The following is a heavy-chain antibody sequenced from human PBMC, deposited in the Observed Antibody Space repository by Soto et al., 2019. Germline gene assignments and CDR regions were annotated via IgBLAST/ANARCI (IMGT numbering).Heavy chain of an antibody. Sequence: QVQLQESGPGLVKPSETLSLTCTVSGGSISSYYWSWIRQPPGKGLEWIGYIYYSGSTNYNPSLKRRVTISVDTSKNQFSLKLSSVTAADTAVYYCARRYSSSWSFDYWGQGTLVTVSS. CDR1: GGSISSYY. V-gene: IGHV4-59*08. D-gene: IGHD6-13*01. CDR2: IYYSGST. CDR3: ARRYSSSWSFDY. J-gene: IGHJ4*02.